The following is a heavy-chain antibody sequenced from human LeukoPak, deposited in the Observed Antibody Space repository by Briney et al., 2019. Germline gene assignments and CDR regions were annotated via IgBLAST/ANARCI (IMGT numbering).Heavy chain of an antibody. J-gene: IGHJ4*02. Sequence: PGGSLRLSCAASGFTVSSNYMSWARQAPGKGLEWVSVIYSGGSTYYADSVKGRFTISRDNSKNTLYLQMNSLRAEDTAVYYCARGAGGYQFDYWGQGTLVTVSS. CDR2: IYSGGST. CDR3: ARGAGGYQFDY. V-gene: IGHV3-53*01. D-gene: IGHD3-22*01. CDR1: GFTVSSNY.